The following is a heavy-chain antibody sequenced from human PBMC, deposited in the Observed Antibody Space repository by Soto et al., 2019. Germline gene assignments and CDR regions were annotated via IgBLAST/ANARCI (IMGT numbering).Heavy chain of an antibody. CDR2: IKNKTDGGKT. CDR1: GFTFSNAW. Sequence: GGSLRLSCAASGFTFSNAWMNWVRQAPGKGLEWVGRIKNKTDGGKTDNAATVKGRFTISKDDSKNTLYLQMNSLKTEDTAVYYCTWRSWSDYYDSSGYYLLLDYWGQGTLVTVSS. D-gene: IGHD3-22*01. V-gene: IGHV3-15*07. CDR3: TWRSWSDYYDSSGYYLLLDY. J-gene: IGHJ4*02.